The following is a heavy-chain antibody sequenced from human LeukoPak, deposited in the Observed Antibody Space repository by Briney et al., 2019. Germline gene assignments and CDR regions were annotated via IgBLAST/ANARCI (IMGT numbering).Heavy chain of an antibody. CDR2: IYHSGST. Sequence: SQTLSLTCAVSGGSISSGGYSWSWIRQPPGKGLEWIGYIYHSGSTYYNPSLKSRVTISVDRSKNQFSLKLSSVTAADTAVYYCARVGFGELTDNHDAFDIWGQGTMVTVSS. V-gene: IGHV4-30-2*01. J-gene: IGHJ3*02. CDR1: GGSISSGGYS. CDR3: ARVGFGELTDNHDAFDI. D-gene: IGHD3-10*01.